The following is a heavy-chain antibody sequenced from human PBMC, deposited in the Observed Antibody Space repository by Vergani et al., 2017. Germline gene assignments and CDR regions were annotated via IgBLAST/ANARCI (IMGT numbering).Heavy chain of an antibody. Sequence: QVQLQQSGPGLVKPSQTLSLTCAISGDSVSSNSAAWNWIRQSPSRGLEWLGRTYYRSKWYNDYAVSVKSRITINPDTSKNQFSLQLNSVTPEDTAVYYCARDLEQLVLNLKAHDAFDIWGQGTMVTVSS. CDR1: GDSVSSNSAA. CDR3: ARDLEQLVLNLKAHDAFDI. CDR2: TYYRSKWYN. V-gene: IGHV6-1*01. J-gene: IGHJ3*02. D-gene: IGHD6-6*01.